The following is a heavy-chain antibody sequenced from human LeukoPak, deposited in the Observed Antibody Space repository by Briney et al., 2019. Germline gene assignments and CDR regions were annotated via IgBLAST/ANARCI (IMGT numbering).Heavy chain of an antibody. CDR1: GFTFDDYD. CDR3: ARTGNFDY. D-gene: IGHD1-14*01. Sequence: GGSLRLSCAASGFTFDDYDMHWVRQAPGKGLEWVSLITGDGASTYYADSVKGRFTISRDNSENSLYLQMNSLRSEDTALYYCARTGNFDYWGQGTLVTVSS. J-gene: IGHJ4*02. V-gene: IGHV3-43*02. CDR2: ITGDGAST.